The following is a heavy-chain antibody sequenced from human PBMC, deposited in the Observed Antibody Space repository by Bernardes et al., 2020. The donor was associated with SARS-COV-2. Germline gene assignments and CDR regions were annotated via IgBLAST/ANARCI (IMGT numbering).Heavy chain of an antibody. J-gene: IGHJ3*02. CDR1: GFTFSDYY. V-gene: IGHV3-11*01. Sequence: GWSLRLSCAASGFTFSDYYMSWIRQAPGKGLEWVSYISSSGSTIYYADSVKGRFTISRDNAKNSLYLQMNSLRAEDTAVYYCARGYGDYVLDAFDIWGQGTMVTVSS. D-gene: IGHD4-17*01. CDR3: ARGYGDYVLDAFDI. CDR2: ISSSGSTI.